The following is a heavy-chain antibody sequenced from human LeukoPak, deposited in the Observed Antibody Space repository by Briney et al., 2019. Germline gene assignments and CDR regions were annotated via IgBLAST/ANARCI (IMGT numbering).Heavy chain of an antibody. D-gene: IGHD3/OR15-3a*01. CDR2: IGGTGGDT. Sequence: PGGSLRLSCAASGFTSGFTFGNYAMSWVRQAPGKGLEWVSTIGGTGGDTYYADSVKGRFTISRDNSKNTLNLQMNSLRAEDTAVYYCAKDDIPANGLYDAFDIWGQGTKVIVSS. V-gene: IGHV3-23*01. CDR3: AKDDIPANGLYDAFDI. J-gene: IGHJ3*02. CDR1: GFTSGFTFGNYA.